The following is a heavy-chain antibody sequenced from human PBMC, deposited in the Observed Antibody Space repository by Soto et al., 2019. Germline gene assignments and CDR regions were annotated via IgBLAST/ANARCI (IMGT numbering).Heavy chain of an antibody. CDR3: AKGGAIVAAGTRVYLYNAMDG. J-gene: IGHJ6*02. Sequence: ASVKVSCKASGYTFTGYYVHWVRQAPGQGLEWMGWINPNSGDTYLAQRFQGRVTMNRDTSIGTAYMERRGLKSDDTAEYYCAKGGAIVAAGTRVYLYNAMDGWGQGTTVTVSS. CDR2: INPNSGDT. V-gene: IGHV1-2*02. D-gene: IGHD1-26*01. CDR1: GYTFTGYY.